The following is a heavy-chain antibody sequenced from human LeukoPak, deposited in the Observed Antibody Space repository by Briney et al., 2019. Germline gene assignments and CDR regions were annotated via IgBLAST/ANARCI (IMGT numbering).Heavy chain of an antibody. D-gene: IGHD6-19*01. CDR1: GFTFSSYA. CDR2: ISYDGSNK. CDR3: AKVRAPSGWFNSDY. Sequence: PGGSLRLSCAASGFTFSSYAMSWVRQAPGKGLEWVAVISYDGSNKYYADSVKGRFTISRDNSKNTLYLQMNSLRVEDTAAYYCAKVRAPSGWFNSDYWGQGTLVTVSS. V-gene: IGHV3-30*04. J-gene: IGHJ4*02.